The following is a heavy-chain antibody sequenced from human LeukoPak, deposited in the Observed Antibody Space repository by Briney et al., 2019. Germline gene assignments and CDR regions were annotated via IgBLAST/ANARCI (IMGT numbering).Heavy chain of an antibody. V-gene: IGHV3-23*01. CDR1: GFTFSTYA. Sequence: GGSLRLSCAASGFTFSTYAMNWVRQAPGKGLEWVSAISGSGGTTHYADSVKGRFTVSRDNSKNTLYLQMNSLRAEDTAVYYCAKDIVVVTAAGDAFDIWGQGTMVTVSS. J-gene: IGHJ3*02. D-gene: IGHD2-2*01. CDR2: ISGSGGTT. CDR3: AKDIVVVTAAGDAFDI.